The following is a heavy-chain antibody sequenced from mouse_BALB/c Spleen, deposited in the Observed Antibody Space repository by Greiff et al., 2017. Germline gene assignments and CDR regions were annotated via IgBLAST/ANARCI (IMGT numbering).Heavy chain of an antibody. CDR3: ARRLGRDYYAMDY. CDR2: INPYNGGT. V-gene: IGHV1-18*01. D-gene: IGHD4-1*01. J-gene: IGHJ4*01. Sequence: EVKLMESGPELVKPGASMKISCKASGYSFTGYTMNWVKQSHGKNLEWIGLINPYNGGTSYNQKFKGKATLTVDKSSSTAYMELLSLTSEDSAVYYCARRLGRDYYAMDYWGQGTSVTVSS. CDR1: GYSFTGYT.